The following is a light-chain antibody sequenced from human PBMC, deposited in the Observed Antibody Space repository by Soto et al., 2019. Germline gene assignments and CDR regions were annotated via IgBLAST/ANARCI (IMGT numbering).Light chain of an antibody. J-gene: IGKJ1*01. Sequence: DAVLTQSPLSLPVTLGQPAAISCRSSQSLVYSNGNAYLIWFQQKPGQSPRRLIYQVSTRDAGVPDRFSGSGSGTYFTLTISRVEAEDVGLYYCMQGTHWPWTFGQGTKAEIK. CDR3: MQGTHWPWT. V-gene: IGKV2-30*01. CDR2: QVS. CDR1: QSLVYSNGNAY.